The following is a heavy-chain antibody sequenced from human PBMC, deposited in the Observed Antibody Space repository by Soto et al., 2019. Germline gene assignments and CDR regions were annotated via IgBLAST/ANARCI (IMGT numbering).Heavy chain of an antibody. Sequence: SQLLCDTWAVSCGSIRDGGYSWSWIRQPPGKGLEWIGYIYHSGSTYYNPSLKSRVTISVDRSKNQFSLKLSSVTAADTAVYYCARVPDRWGQGTLVTVSS. CDR1: CGSIRDGGYS. D-gene: IGHD2-2*01. CDR2: IYHSGST. J-gene: IGHJ5*02. V-gene: IGHV4-30-2*01. CDR3: ARVPDR.